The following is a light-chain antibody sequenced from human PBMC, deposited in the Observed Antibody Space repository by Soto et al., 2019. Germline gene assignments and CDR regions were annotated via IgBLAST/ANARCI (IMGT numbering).Light chain of an antibody. CDR1: QSISSY. Sequence: DIQMTQSPSSLSASVGARVTITCRASQSISSYLNSYQQKPGKAPKLLIYAAASLQSGVTSRFSGSGSGTDFTLTISSLQPEDFATYYCHQSYSTPRTFDQGTKLEIK. CDR2: AAA. V-gene: IGKV1-39*01. J-gene: IGKJ2*01. CDR3: HQSYSTPRT.